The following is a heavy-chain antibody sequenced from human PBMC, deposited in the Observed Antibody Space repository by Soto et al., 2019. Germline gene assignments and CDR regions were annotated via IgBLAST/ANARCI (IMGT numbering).Heavy chain of an antibody. CDR3: ARETTMVREGNWFDP. D-gene: IGHD3-10*01. CDR1: GGSISSGGYY. Sequence: PSETLSLTCTVSGGSISSGGYYWSWIRQHPGKGLEWIGYIYYSGSTYYNPSLKSRASISVDTCKNQFSLKLSSVTAADTAVYYCARETTMVREGNWFDPWGQGTLVTVSS. CDR2: IYYSGST. V-gene: IGHV4-31*03. J-gene: IGHJ5*02.